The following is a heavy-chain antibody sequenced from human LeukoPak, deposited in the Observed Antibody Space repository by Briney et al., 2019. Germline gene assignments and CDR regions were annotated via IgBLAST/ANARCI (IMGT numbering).Heavy chain of an antibody. V-gene: IGHV4-30-4*08. CDR2: IYYSGST. CDR3: ARRMVYANTFDY. CDR1: GGSISSGDYY. D-gene: IGHD2-8*01. Sequence: SQTLSLTCTVSGGSISSGDYYWSWIRQPPGKGLEWIGYIYYSGSTNYNPSLKSRATISVDTSKNQFSLKLSSVTAADTAVYYCARRMVYANTFDYWGQGTLVTVSS. J-gene: IGHJ4*02.